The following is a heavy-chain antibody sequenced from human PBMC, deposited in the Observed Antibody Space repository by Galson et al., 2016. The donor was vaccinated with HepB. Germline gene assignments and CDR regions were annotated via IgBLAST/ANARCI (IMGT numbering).Heavy chain of an antibody. D-gene: IGHD6-13*01. CDR1: GYTFTSYG. J-gene: IGHJ6*02. V-gene: IGHV1-18*01. CDR3: AREGGGYIAAAGYYYYYGMDV. CDR2: ISAYNGNT. Sequence: SVKVSCKASGYTFTSYGISWVRQAPGQGLEWMGWISAYNGNTNYAQKLQGRVTMTTDTSTSTAYMELRSLRSDDTAVYYWAREGGGYIAAAGYYYYYGMDVWGQGTTVTVSS.